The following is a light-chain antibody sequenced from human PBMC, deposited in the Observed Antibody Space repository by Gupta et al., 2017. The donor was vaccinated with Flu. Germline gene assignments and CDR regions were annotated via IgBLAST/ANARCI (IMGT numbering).Light chain of an antibody. CDR3: AIWYSNTAV. Sequence: QPVLTQPTSLSASPGASARFTCTLRSGINVDAYRIFWYQQRPGSLPRYLLRYQSDSDNQQGSGVPSRFSGSKDASTNAGLLLISGLQSEDEADYYCAIWYSNTAVFGGGTKLTVL. CDR1: SGINVDAYR. CDR2: YQSDSDN. V-gene: IGLV5-39*01. J-gene: IGLJ3*02.